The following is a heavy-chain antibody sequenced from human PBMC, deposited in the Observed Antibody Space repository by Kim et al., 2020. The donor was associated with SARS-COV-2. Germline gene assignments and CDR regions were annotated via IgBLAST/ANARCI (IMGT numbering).Heavy chain of an antibody. J-gene: IGHJ3*02. Sequence: AQNFQDRGTITADKSTSTAYMELSSLRSEDTAVYYCASPYNFYIGRAFDIWGQGTTVTVSS. D-gene: IGHD3-3*01. CDR3: ASPYNFYIGRAFDI. V-gene: IGHV1-69*02.